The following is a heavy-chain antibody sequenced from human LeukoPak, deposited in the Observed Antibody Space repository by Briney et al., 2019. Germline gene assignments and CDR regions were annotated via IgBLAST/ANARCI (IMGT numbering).Heavy chain of an antibody. D-gene: IGHD3-22*01. CDR3: ARDLTTAINFFDY. CDR2: THHSGGT. CDR1: GYSITSVYY. Sequence: SETLSLTCTVSGYSITSVYYWGWIRQPPGRGLEWIGSTHHSGGTSYNPSLKSRVTISVDTSKNQFSLRLSSVTAADTAVYYCARDLTTAINFFDYWGQGNLVTVSS. J-gene: IGHJ4*02. V-gene: IGHV4-38-2*02.